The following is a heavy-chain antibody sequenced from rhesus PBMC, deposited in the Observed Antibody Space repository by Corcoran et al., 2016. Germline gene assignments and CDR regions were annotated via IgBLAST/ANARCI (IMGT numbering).Heavy chain of an antibody. D-gene: IGHD4-29*01. J-gene: IGHJ4*01. V-gene: IGHV4-127*01. Sequence: QVQLKESGPGLVKPSETLSLTCAVSGDSISSGYGWGWIRQPPGKGLGWIVTIDGSTGNTSYGPSLRRRVTMSKDTSKNKFSLKLSSVTAADTVVYYCARVDGSRYFDYWGQGVLVTVSS. CDR2: IDGSTGNT. CDR1: GDSISSGYG. CDR3: ARVDGSRYFDY.